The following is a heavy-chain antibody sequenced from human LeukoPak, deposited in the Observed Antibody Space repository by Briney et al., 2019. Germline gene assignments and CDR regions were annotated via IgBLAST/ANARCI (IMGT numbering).Heavy chain of an antibody. CDR1: RGSISSYY. CDR2: IYTSGST. CDR3: ARAKGATFSGPYHYFDY. V-gene: IGHV4-4*07. D-gene: IGHD1-26*01. Sequence: PSETLSLTCTVSRGSISSYYWSWIRQPAGKGLEWIGRIYTSGSTNYNPSLKSRVTMSVDTSKNQFSLKLSSVTAADTAVYYCARAKGATFSGPYHYFDYWGQGTLVTVSS. J-gene: IGHJ4*02.